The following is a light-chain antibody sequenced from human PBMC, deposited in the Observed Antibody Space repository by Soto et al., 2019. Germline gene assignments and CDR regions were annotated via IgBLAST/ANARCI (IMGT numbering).Light chain of an antibody. Sequence: QSALAQPASVSGSPGQSITISRTGTSSDVGSYNLVSWYQQNPGKAPKLMIYEGTKRPSGVSNRFSGSKSGNTASLTISGLQAEDEADYHCCSYAGSSTYIFGTGTKVTVL. CDR1: SSDVGSYNL. V-gene: IGLV2-23*01. CDR2: EGT. J-gene: IGLJ1*01. CDR3: CSYAGSSTYI.